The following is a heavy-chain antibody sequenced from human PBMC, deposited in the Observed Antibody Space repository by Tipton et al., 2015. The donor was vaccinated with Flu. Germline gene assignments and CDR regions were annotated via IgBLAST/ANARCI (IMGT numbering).Heavy chain of an antibody. CDR3: AREFLFFGELSTAYYFDS. CDR1: GASISSKTFY. Sequence: LRLSCSISGASISSKTFYWAWIRQLPGKGLEWIGSIYHTGTTYYNPSLKSRVTMSVDTSKNEVSLSVTSVTAADTAVYYCAREFLFFGELSTAYYFDSWGQGTLVTVSS. J-gene: IGHJ4*02. V-gene: IGHV4-39*07. D-gene: IGHD3-16*01. CDR2: IYHTGTT.